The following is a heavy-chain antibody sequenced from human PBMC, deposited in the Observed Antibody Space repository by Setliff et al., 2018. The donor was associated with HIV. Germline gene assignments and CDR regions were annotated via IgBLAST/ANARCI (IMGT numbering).Heavy chain of an antibody. V-gene: IGHV4-34*01. CDR2: INHSGSG. Sequence: SETLSLTCALYGGSFSGYYWSWIRQPPGKGLEWIGEINHSGSGNYNPSLTSRVTISLGTSKNQFSLKLSSVTAADTAVYYCARGLQYYDSGSYSEDYWGQGTLVTVSS. CDR1: GGSFSGYY. CDR3: ARGLQYYDSGSYSEDY. J-gene: IGHJ4*02. D-gene: IGHD3-10*01.